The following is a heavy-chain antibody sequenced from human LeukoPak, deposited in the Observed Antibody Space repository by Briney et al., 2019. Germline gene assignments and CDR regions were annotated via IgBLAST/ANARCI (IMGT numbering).Heavy chain of an antibody. CDR2: MNPNSGNT. CDR3: ARGTGYCSGGSCYADY. Sequence: ASVNVSCKSSGYTFTSYDINWVRQATGQGLEWMGWMNPNSGNTGYAQKFQGRVTMTRNASISTAYVELSSLRSEDTAVYYCARGTGYCSGGSCYADYWGQGTLVTVSS. V-gene: IGHV1-8*01. J-gene: IGHJ4*02. CDR1: GYTFTSYD. D-gene: IGHD2-15*01.